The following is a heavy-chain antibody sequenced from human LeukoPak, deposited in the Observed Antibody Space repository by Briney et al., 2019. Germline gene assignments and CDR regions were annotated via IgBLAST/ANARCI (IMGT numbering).Heavy chain of an antibody. CDR1: GVSMDDYF. J-gene: IGHJ5*02. D-gene: IGHD6-13*01. CDR2: THHRGNT. Sequence: SETLSLTCTVSGVSMDDYFWNWIRQTPGKGLEWIGYTHHRGNTNYNSSLASRVTISLDTSNRQFSLRLTSVSAADTAVYYCARLSIAAAGPNNWFDPWGQGTLVTVSS. CDR3: ARLSIAAAGPNNWFDP. V-gene: IGHV4-59*08.